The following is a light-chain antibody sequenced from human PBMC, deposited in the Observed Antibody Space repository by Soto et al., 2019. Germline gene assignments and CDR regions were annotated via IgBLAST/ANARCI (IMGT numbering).Light chain of an antibody. J-gene: IGKJ2*01. V-gene: IGKV1-5*01. Sequence: DIHMTQSPSALSASVGDRVTITCRASQSISTWLAWYQQKPGKAPKLLIFDASTLESGVPSRFSGSGSGTEFTLTISSLQPDVFATYYCQQYSSYYTFGQGTKLEIK. CDR2: DAS. CDR3: QQYSSYYT. CDR1: QSISTW.